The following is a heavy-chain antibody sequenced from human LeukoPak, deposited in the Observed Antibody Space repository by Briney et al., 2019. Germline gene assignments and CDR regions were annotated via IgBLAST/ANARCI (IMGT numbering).Heavy chain of an antibody. J-gene: IGHJ4*02. V-gene: IGHV3-48*03. Sequence: GGSLRLSCAASGFTFSSYEMNWIRQAPGKGLEWISYISNSGSTKYYADSVKGRFTISRDNAKNSLYLQMNSLRAEDTAVYFCAKRGAAGSYYFDYWGQGTLVTVSS. CDR1: GFTFSSYE. CDR2: ISNSGSTK. D-gene: IGHD4/OR15-4a*01. CDR3: AKRGAAGSYYFDY.